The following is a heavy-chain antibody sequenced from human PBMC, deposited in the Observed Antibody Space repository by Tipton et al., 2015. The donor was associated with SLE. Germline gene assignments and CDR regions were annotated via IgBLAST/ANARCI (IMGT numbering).Heavy chain of an antibody. Sequence: SLRLSCAASGFTFSTYAMHWVRQASGKGLEWVAVISHDGSNKYYADSVKGRFTISRDNSKNTLYLQMNSLRAADTAVYYCAAGSGYYPYYYYYLDVWGKGTTVTVSS. J-gene: IGHJ6*03. D-gene: IGHD3-3*01. CDR2: ISHDGSNK. CDR1: GFTFSTYA. V-gene: IGHV3-30*04. CDR3: AAGSGYYPYYYYYLDV.